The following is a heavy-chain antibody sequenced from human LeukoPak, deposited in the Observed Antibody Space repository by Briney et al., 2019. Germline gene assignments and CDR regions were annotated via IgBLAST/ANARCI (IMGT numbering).Heavy chain of an antibody. CDR2: IYYSGST. J-gene: IGHJ4*02. CDR3: ARVGTTPMITFDY. D-gene: IGHD3-16*01. CDR1: GGSISSSSYY. Sequence: SETLSLTCTVSGGSISSSSYYWGWIRQPPGKGLEWIGSIYYSGSTYYNPSLKSRVTISVDTSKNQFSLKLSSVTAADTAVYYCARVGTTPMITFDYWGQGTLVTVSS. V-gene: IGHV4-39*07.